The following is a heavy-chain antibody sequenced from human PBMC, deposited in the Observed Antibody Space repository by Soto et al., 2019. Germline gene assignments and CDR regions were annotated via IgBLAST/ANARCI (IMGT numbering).Heavy chain of an antibody. V-gene: IGHV3-7*03. CDR1: GLTFTDHW. J-gene: IGHJ4*02. CDR3: ASRPPDDRYYGVFDY. Sequence: GGSLRLSCEVSGLTFTDHWMTWVRQVPAKGLEWVANIKKDGSATDYVDSVKGRFTISRDNAKNSLFLQMTNLRAEDTAVYYCASRPPDDRYYGVFDYWGQGTLVTVSS. D-gene: IGHD3-3*01. CDR2: IKKDGSAT.